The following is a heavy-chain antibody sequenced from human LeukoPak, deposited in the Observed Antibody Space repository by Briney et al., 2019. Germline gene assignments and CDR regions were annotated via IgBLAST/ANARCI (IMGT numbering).Heavy chain of an antibody. V-gene: IGHV4-59*12. CDR3: ARDGIHGSGSSSFDY. CDR1: GGSISSYY. Sequence: PSETLSLTCTVSGGSISSYYWSWIRQPPGKGLEWIGYIFFSGSTNYNPSLKSRVAISVDTSKNQFSLKLSSVTAADTAVYYCARDGIHGSGSSSFDYWGQGTLVTVSS. CDR2: IFFSGST. D-gene: IGHD3-10*01. J-gene: IGHJ4*02.